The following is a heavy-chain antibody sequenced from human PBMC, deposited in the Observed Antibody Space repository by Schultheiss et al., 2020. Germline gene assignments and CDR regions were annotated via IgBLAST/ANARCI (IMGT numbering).Heavy chain of an antibody. J-gene: IGHJ5*02. CDR1: GFTFSSYG. CDR3: AREGSSGWYARGWFDP. CDR2: IWYDGSNK. V-gene: IGHV3-33*01. Sequence: GGSLRLSCAASGFTFSSYGMHWVRQAPGKGLEWVAVIWYDGSNKYYADSVKGRFTISRDNSKNTLYLQMNSLRAEDTAVYYCAREGSSGWYARGWFDPWGQGTLVTVSS. D-gene: IGHD6-19*01.